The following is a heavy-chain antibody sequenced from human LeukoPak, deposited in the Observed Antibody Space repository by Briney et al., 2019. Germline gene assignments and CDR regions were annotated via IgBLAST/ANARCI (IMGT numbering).Heavy chain of an antibody. V-gene: IGHV1-2*02. CDR1: GYTFTDYY. CDR3: ARVQALGIVGSTTVLDP. CDR2: INPNTDGI. Sequence: ASVKVSCKASGYTFTDYYIHWVRQAPGQGLEWMGWINPNTDGINYAQNFRGRVTMTRDTSISTAYMELSSLRPDDTAIYYCARVQALGIVGSTTVLDPWGQGTLVTVSS. J-gene: IGHJ5*02. D-gene: IGHD1-26*01.